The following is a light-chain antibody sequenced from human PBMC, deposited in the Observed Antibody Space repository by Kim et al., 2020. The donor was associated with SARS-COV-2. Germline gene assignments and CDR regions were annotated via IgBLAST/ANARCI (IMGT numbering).Light chain of an antibody. CDR2: WAS. CDR1: QSVLYSSTNKNY. J-gene: IGKJ2*01. CDR3: QQYYSAPRT. Sequence: DIVMTQSPDSLPVSLGERATINCKSSQSVLYSSTNKNYLAWYQQKPGQPPKLLIYWASTRESGVPDRFSGSGSGTDFTLTISSLQAEDVAVYYCQQYYSAPRTFGQGTKLEIK. V-gene: IGKV4-1*01.